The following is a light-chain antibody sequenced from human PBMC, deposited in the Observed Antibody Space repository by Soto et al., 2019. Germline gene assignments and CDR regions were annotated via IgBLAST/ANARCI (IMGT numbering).Light chain of an antibody. Sequence: QSVLTQPPSLSAAPGQEVTISCSGSGSNVGYNSVSWYQQLPGTAPKLLIYDNYKRPSGIPVRFSGSKSGTSASLGITGLQTGDEADYYCGAWDDRLTAYVFGSGTKLPVL. J-gene: IGLJ1*01. CDR2: DNY. CDR3: GAWDDRLTAYV. V-gene: IGLV1-51*01. CDR1: GSNVGYNS.